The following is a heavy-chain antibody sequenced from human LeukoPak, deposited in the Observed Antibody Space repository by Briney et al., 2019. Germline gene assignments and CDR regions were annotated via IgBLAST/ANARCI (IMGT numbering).Heavy chain of an antibody. CDR1: GFTFSSYS. Sequence: GGSLRLSCAASGFTFSSYSMNWVRQAPGKGLEWVSYISSSSSTIYYADSVKGRFTISRDNAKNSLYLQMNSLRAEDTAVYYCARDVNELQYYYYYYYMDVWGKGTTVTVSS. CDR2: ISSSSSTI. D-gene: IGHD4-23*01. V-gene: IGHV3-48*01. J-gene: IGHJ6*03. CDR3: ARDVNELQYYYYYYYMDV.